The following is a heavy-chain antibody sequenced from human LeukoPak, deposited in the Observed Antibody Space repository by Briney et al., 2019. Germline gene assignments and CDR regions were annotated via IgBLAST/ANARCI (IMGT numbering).Heavy chain of an antibody. J-gene: IGHJ3*02. CDR1: GGSISSYY. V-gene: IGHV4-59*01. CDR2: IYYSGST. D-gene: IGHD2-2*01. CDR3: ARRHPAAHRAFDI. Sequence: SETLSLTCTVSGGSISSYYWSWIRQPPGKGLEWIGYIYYSGSTNYNPSLKSRVTISVDTSKNQFSLKLSSVTAADTAVYYCARRHPAAHRAFDIWGQGTMVTVSS.